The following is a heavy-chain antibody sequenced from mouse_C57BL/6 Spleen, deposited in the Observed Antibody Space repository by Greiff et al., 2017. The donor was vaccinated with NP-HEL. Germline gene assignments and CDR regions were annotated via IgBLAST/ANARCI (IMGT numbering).Heavy chain of an antibody. V-gene: IGHV1-50*01. CDR2: IDPSDSYT. J-gene: IGHJ2*01. CDR3: ARAPFDY. CDR1: GYTFTSYW. Sequence: VQLQQSGAELVKPGASVKLSCKASGYTFTSYWMQWVKQRPGQGLEWIGEIDPSDSYTNYNQKLKGKATLTVDTSSSTAYMQLSSLTSEDSAVYYCARAPFDYWGQGTTLTVSS.